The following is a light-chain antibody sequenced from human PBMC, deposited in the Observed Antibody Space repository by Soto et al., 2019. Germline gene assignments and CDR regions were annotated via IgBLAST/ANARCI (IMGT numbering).Light chain of an antibody. CDR1: QSVSSSY. CDR2: GAS. V-gene: IGKV3-15*01. CDR3: QQYNNWPRT. J-gene: IGKJ1*01. Sequence: EIVFTQSPCTLSFSPGERATLTCRASQSVSSSYLAWFQQKPGQAPRLLIYGASTRTIAIPARFSGSGSGTDFTLTISSLQSEVFAVYYCQQYNNWPRTFGQGTKVDIK.